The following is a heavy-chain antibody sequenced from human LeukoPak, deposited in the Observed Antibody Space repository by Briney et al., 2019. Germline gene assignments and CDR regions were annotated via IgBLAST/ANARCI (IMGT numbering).Heavy chain of an antibody. CDR3: ARDITMVRGVIMSRNN. V-gene: IGHV3-7*01. Sequence: PGGSLRLSCAASGFTFSSYWMRWVRQAPGKGLEWVANIKQDGSEKYYVDSVKGRFTISRDNAKNSLYLQMNSLRAEDTAVYYCARDITMVRGVIMSRNNWGQGTLVTVSS. CDR1: GFTFSSYW. CDR2: IKQDGSEK. J-gene: IGHJ4*02. D-gene: IGHD3-10*01.